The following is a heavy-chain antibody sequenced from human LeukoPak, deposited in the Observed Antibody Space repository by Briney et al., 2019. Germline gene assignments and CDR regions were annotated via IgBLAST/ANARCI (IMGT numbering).Heavy chain of an antibody. CDR3: AKDKLPYCGGDCYSHFDY. D-gene: IGHD2-21*02. J-gene: IGHJ4*02. CDR2: ISYDGSNK. Sequence: GGSLRLSCAASGFTFSSYSMNWVRQAPGKGLEWVAVISYDGSNKYYADSVKGRFTISRDNSKNTLYLQMNSLRAEDTAVYYCAKDKLPYCGGDCYSHFDYWGQGTLVTVSS. CDR1: GFTFSSYS. V-gene: IGHV3-30*18.